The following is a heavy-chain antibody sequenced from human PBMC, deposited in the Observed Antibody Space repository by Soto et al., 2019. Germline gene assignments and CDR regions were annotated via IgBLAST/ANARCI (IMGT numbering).Heavy chain of an antibody. V-gene: IGHV4-59*01. CDR1: GGSISSYY. D-gene: IGHD1-1*01. CDR3: ARNGTYYNYMDV. CDR2: IYYSGST. J-gene: IGHJ6*03. Sequence: SETLSLTCTVSGGSISSYYWSWIRQPPGKGLEWIGYIYYSGSTNYNPSLKSRVTISVDTSKNQFSLKLSSVTAADTAVYFCARNGTYYNYMDVCGKGTPVTVSS.